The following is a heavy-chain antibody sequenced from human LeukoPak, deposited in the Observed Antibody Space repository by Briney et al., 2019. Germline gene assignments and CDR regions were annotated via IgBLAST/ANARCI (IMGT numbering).Heavy chain of an antibody. CDR1: GFTFSSYS. CDR2: ISSSRSYI. D-gene: IGHD2-15*01. V-gene: IGHV3-21*01. J-gene: IGHJ5*02. CDR3: ARDLVVAATHGWFVP. Sequence: GGSLRLSCAASGFTFSSYSMNWVRQAPGKGLEWVSSISSSRSYIYYADSVKGRFTISRDNAKNLLYLQMNSLRAEDTAVYYCARDLVVAATHGWFVPWGQGTLVTVSS.